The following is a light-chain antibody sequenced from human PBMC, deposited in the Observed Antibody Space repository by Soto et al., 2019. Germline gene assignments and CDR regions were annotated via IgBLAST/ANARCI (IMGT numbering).Light chain of an antibody. CDR1: QTISSN. CDR3: QQYGSWLQT. V-gene: IGKV3-15*01. J-gene: IGKJ1*01. Sequence: EKVLTQSPATLAVSPGERATLSCRASQTISSNLAWYQQKPGQAPRLLIYGASTRVTGIPARFSGSGSGTEFTLTISGVQSEDFAIYYCQQYGSWLQTFGQGTKVEVK. CDR2: GAS.